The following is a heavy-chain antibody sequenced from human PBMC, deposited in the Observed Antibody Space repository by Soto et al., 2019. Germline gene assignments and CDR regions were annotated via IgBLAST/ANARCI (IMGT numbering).Heavy chain of an antibody. CDR1: GLSLNDFG. Sequence: QVQLVESGGGVVQPGRSLRLSCAASGLSLNDFGMHWVRQAPGKGLECLAVISYDGNTEDYADSVKGRFTISRDSSKTTLYQQIDSLNAEDTAVYYCAKDRSQYLSFNYYVLDVWGQGTTVTVSS. CDR3: AKDRSQYLSFNYYVLDV. V-gene: IGHV3-30*18. CDR2: ISYDGNTE. J-gene: IGHJ6*02. D-gene: IGHD3-16*01.